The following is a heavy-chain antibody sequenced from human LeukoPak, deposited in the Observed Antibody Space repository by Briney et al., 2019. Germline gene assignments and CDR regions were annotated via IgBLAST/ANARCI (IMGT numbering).Heavy chain of an antibody. D-gene: IGHD3-3*01. CDR1: GDSISSSNYY. Sequence: SETLSLTCSVSGDSISSSNYYWGWIRQPPGKGLEWIGSIVYSGNTYYNPSFKSRATISVDTSKKLVSMRLTSVTAADTAVYYCVRLTICGVLTINWFDPWGQGTLVTVSS. V-gene: IGHV4-39*07. J-gene: IGHJ5*02. CDR2: IVYSGNT. CDR3: VRLTICGVLTINWFDP.